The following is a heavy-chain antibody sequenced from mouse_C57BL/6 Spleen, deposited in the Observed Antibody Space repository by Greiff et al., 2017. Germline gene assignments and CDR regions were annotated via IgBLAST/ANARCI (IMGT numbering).Heavy chain of an antibody. D-gene: IGHD1-1*01. CDR2: IWSGGST. Sequence: QVQLKESGPGLVQPSQSLSITCTVSGFSLTGYGVHWVRQSPGKGLEWLGVIWSGGSTDYNAAFISRLIISKDNSKSQVFFKMNSLQADDTAIYYCARGFITTVVAHYYAMDYWGQGTSVTVSS. CDR3: ARGFITTVVAHYYAMDY. J-gene: IGHJ4*01. V-gene: IGHV2-2*01. CDR1: GFSLTGYG.